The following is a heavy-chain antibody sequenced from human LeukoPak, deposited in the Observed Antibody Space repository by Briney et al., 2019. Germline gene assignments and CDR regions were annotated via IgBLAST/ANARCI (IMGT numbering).Heavy chain of an antibody. Sequence: ASVKVSCKASGYTFTNYYMHWVRQAPGQGLEWMGIINPSGGGTSYAQKLQGRVTMTRDTATSTVYMELSSLRCDDTAVYYCAREEGYCSGGSCYSYYYYYGMDVWGQGTTVTVSS. D-gene: IGHD2-15*01. CDR2: INPSGGGT. V-gene: IGHV1-46*04. CDR1: GYTFTNYY. CDR3: AREEGYCSGGSCYSYYYYYGMDV. J-gene: IGHJ6*02.